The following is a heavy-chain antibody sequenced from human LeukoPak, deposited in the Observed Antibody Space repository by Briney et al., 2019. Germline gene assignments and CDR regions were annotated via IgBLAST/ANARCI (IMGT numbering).Heavy chain of an antibody. CDR1: GFTVRSNY. CDR2: IYSGGST. Sequence: GGSLRLSWAASGFTVRSNYMSWVRQAPGKGLEWVSVIYSGGSTYYADSVKGRFTISRDISKNTLYLQMNSLRAEDTAVYYCARDHLKFGAAADYFDYWGQGTLVTVSS. D-gene: IGHD3-10*01. V-gene: IGHV3-53*01. CDR3: ARDHLKFGAAADYFDY. J-gene: IGHJ4*02.